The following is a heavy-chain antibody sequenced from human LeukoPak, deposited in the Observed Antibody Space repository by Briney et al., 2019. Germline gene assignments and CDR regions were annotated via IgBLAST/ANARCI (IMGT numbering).Heavy chain of an antibody. CDR2: IHTSGST. J-gene: IGHJ5*02. D-gene: IGHD6-19*01. V-gene: IGHV4-4*07. Sequence: SETLSLTCTVSGGSISSYHWSWIRQPAGKGLEWIGRIHTSGSTNYNPSLKSRVTMSVDTSKNQFSLQLNSVTPEDTAVYYCARDAGSGWYENWFDPWGQGTLVTVSS. CDR1: GGSISSYH. CDR3: ARDAGSGWYENWFDP.